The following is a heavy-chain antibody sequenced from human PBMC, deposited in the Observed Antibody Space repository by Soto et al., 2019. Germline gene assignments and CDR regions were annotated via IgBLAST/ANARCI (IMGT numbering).Heavy chain of an antibody. CDR2: ISWNSGSI. CDR3: AKDRNNHYNTAGAFDI. Sequence: EVQLVESGGGLVQPGRSLRLSCAASGFTFDDYAMHWVRQAPGKGLEWVSGISWNSGSIGYADSVKGRFTTSRDNAKNSLYLQMNSLRAEDTALYYGAKDRNNHYNTAGAFDIWGQGTMVTVSS. D-gene: IGHD1-1*01. V-gene: IGHV3-9*01. J-gene: IGHJ3*02. CDR1: GFTFDDYA.